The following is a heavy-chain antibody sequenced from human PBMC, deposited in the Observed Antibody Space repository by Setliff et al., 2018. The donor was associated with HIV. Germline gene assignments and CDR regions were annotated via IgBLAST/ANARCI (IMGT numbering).Heavy chain of an antibody. CDR3: AGDMVRAYGLDV. D-gene: IGHD3-10*01. V-gene: IGHV1-69*05. CDR1: GGTFSDYA. CDR2: IMPMCGTA. Sequence: GASVKVSCKASGGTFSDYAISWVRQAPGQGLEWMGAIMPMCGTAYYAQKFQDRLTIPTDESTSTAYMELSSLTVEDTAVYYCAGDMVRAYGLDVWGNGTTVTACS. J-gene: IGHJ6*04.